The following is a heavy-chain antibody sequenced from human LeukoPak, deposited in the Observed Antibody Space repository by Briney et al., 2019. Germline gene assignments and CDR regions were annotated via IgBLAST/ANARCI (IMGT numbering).Heavy chain of an antibody. D-gene: IGHD6-13*01. Sequence: GGSLRLSCAASGFTFSDYYMSWIRQAPGKGREWVSYISSSGSTIYYADSVKGRFTISRDNAKNSLYLQMNSLRAEDTAVYYCARGRSSSWYDLYYFDYWGQGTLVTVSS. CDR1: GFTFSDYY. CDR2: ISSSGSTI. CDR3: ARGRSSSWYDLYYFDY. J-gene: IGHJ4*02. V-gene: IGHV3-11*01.